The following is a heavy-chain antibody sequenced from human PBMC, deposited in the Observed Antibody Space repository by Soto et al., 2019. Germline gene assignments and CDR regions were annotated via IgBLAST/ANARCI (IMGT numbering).Heavy chain of an antibody. Sequence: SETLSLTCNVSGDSVSSGSYYWTWVRQPPGKGVEWIGNIYYSGATNDNPSLQNRVTISIDTSKNQYSLNLTSMTAAHAALYYCAKDIRGYSRALDYWGQGTQVTVSS. CDR3: AKDIRGYSRALDY. D-gene: IGHD5-12*01. CDR2: IYYSGAT. J-gene: IGHJ4*02. V-gene: IGHV4-61*01. CDR1: GDSVSSGSYY.